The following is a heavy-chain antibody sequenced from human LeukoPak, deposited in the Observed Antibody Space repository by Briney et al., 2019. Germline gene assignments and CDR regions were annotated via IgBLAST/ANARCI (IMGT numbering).Heavy chain of an antibody. D-gene: IGHD2-15*01. Sequence: SETLSLTCTVSGGSISSYYWSWIRQPPGKGLEWIGSIYYSGSTYYNPSLKSRVTISVDTSKNQFSLKLSSVTAADTAVYYCARHVPYCSGGSCYPAYFDYWGQGTLVTVSS. V-gene: IGHV4-59*05. CDR1: GGSISSYY. J-gene: IGHJ4*02. CDR2: IYYSGST. CDR3: ARHVPYCSGGSCYPAYFDY.